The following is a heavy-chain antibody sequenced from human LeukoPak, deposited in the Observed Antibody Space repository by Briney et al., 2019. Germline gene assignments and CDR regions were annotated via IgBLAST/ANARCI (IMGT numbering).Heavy chain of an antibody. CDR1: GYTFTGYY. CDR2: INPNSGGT. Sequence: ASVKVSCKASGYTFTGYYMHSVRQAPGQGLEWMGWINPNSGGTNYAQKLQGRVTMTRDTSISTAYMELSRLRADDTAVHYCATPTGGYYYYYGMDVWGQGTTVTVSS. CDR3: ATPTGGYYYYYGMDV. J-gene: IGHJ6*02. V-gene: IGHV1-2*02.